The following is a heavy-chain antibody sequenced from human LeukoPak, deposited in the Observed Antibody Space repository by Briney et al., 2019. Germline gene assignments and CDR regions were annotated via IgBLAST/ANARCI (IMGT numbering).Heavy chain of an antibody. CDR1: GYTLTELS. D-gene: IGHD2-2*01. CDR3: ATDYGTSPAWKGSGAFDI. CDR2: FDPEDGET. Sequence: ASVKVSCKVSGYTLTELSMHWVRQAPGKGLEWMGGFDPEDGETIYAQKFQGRVTMTEDTSTDTAYMELSSLRSEDTAVYYCATDYGTSPAWKGSGAFDIWGQGTMVTVSS. J-gene: IGHJ3*02. V-gene: IGHV1-24*01.